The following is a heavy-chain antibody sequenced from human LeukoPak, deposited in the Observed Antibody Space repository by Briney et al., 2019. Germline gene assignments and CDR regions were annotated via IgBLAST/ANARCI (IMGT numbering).Heavy chain of an antibody. Sequence: GGSLRLSCAASGFTFSSYSMNWVRQAPGKGLESVSSISSSSSYIYYADSVKGRFTISRDNAKNSLYLQMNSLRAEDTAVYYCAREYSSSADFDYWGQGTLVTVSS. D-gene: IGHD6-6*01. CDR3: AREYSSSADFDY. CDR1: GFTFSSYS. CDR2: ISSSSSYI. J-gene: IGHJ4*02. V-gene: IGHV3-21*01.